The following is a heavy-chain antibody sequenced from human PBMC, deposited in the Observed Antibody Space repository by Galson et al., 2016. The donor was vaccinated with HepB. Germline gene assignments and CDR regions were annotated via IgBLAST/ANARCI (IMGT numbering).Heavy chain of an antibody. V-gene: IGHV3-48*01. CDR3: ARGRVNWDNWFDP. D-gene: IGHD7-27*01. CDR2: ISGTSGLI. CDR1: GFTFSDYS. J-gene: IGHJ5*02. Sequence: SLRLSCAASGFTFSDYSMIWVRQAPGKGLEGASYISGTSGLIHYTDPVKGRFTISRDNAKNSLYLQMNSLRVEDTAVYYCARGRVNWDNWFDPWGQGALVTVSS.